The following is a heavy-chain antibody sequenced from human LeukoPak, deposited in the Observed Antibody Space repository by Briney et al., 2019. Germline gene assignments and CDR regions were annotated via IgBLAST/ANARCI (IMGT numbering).Heavy chain of an antibody. D-gene: IGHD3-22*01. Sequence: GGSLRLSCAVSGFSSYGMHWVRQAPGKGLERLAFIRYDGSNKLYADSVKGRFTISRDNSKNTLYLQMNSLRAEDTAVYYCAKSDYDSSGYYYFEYRGQGTLVTVSS. J-gene: IGHJ4*02. CDR1: GFSSYG. CDR3: AKSDYDSSGYYYFEY. V-gene: IGHV3-30*02. CDR2: IRYDGSNK.